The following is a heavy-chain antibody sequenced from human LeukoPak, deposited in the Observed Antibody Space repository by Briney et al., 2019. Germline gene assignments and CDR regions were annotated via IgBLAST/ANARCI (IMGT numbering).Heavy chain of an antibody. V-gene: IGHV1-69*01. D-gene: IGHD5-24*01. CDR3: ARDHGGAKRWLRGPNWFDP. J-gene: IGHJ5*02. Sequence: SVKVSCKASGGTFSSYAISWVRQAPGQGLEWMGGIIPIFGTANYAQKFQGRVTITADESTSTAYMELSSLRSEDTAVYYCARDHGGAKRWLRGPNWFDPWGQGTLVTVSS. CDR1: GGTFSSYA. CDR2: IIPIFGTA.